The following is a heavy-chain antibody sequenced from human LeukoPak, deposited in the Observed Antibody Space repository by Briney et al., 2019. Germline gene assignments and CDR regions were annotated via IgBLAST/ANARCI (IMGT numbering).Heavy chain of an antibody. Sequence: GGSLRLSCAASGFYFANYAMSWVRQAPGKGLEWVSATVGGGSPNTYHADSVKGRFTISRDNSKNTLYLQMNSLRAEDTAVYYCAKDLHPSTWYYDSSGYNDAFDIWGQGTMVTVSS. J-gene: IGHJ3*02. CDR1: GFYFANYA. V-gene: IGHV3-23*01. CDR3: AKDLHPSTWYYDSSGYNDAFDI. CDR2: TVGGGSPNT. D-gene: IGHD3-22*01.